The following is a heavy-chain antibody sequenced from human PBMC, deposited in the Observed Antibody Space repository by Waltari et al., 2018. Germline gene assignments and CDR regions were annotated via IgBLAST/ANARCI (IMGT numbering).Heavy chain of an antibody. CDR3: AREVVVVPAAMVESIRIDYFDY. CDR2: IYTSGST. D-gene: IGHD2-2*01. CDR1: AGATSSYY. J-gene: IGHJ4*02. Sequence: VQLQESGPGPVKPTGPLSLTCIVSAGATSSYYWTWIRPTAGSGPRWIGRIYTSGSTNYNPSLKSRVTMSVDTSKNQFSLKLSSVTAADTAVYYCAREVVVVPAAMVESIRIDYFDYWGQGTLVTVSS. V-gene: IGHV4-4*07.